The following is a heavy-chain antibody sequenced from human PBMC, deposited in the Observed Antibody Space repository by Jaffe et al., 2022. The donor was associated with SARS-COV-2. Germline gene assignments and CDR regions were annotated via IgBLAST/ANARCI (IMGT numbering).Heavy chain of an antibody. V-gene: IGHV3-30-3*01. J-gene: IGHJ4*02. CDR1: GFTFSSYA. CDR2: ISYDGSNK. Sequence: QVQLVESGGGVVQPGRSLRLSCAASGFTFSSYAMHWVRQAPGKGLEWVAVISYDGSNKYYADSVKGRFTISRDNSKNTLYLQMNSLRAEDTAVYYCARETKDIVLMVYAAQSEAYFDYWGQGTLVTVSS. D-gene: IGHD2-8*01. CDR3: ARETKDIVLMVYAAQSEAYFDY.